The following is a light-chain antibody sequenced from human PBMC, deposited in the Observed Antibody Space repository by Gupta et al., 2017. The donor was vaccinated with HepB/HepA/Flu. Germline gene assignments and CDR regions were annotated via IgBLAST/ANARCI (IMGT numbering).Light chain of an antibody. CDR2: DVS. CDR1: SSDIGVYNY. CDR3: SSYTTTSTLYV. V-gene: IGLV2-14*03. J-gene: IGLJ1*01. Sequence: QSALTQPASVSGSPGQSITISCTGTSSDIGVYNYVSWYQQHPGKAPKLLIYDVSYRPSGVSNRFSGSKSGNTASLTISGLQADDEADYYCSSYTTTSTLYVFGAGTKVAV.